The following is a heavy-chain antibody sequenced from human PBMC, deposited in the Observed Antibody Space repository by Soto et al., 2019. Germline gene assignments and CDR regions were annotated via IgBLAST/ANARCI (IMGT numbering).Heavy chain of an antibody. CDR3: ARDRGGVIAAADPLDP. J-gene: IGHJ5*02. CDR2: INPSGGST. D-gene: IGHD6-13*01. V-gene: IGHV1-46*01. CDR1: GYTFTSYY. Sequence: GASVKVSCKASGYTFTSYYMHWVRQAPGQGLEWMGIINPSGGSTSYAQKFQGRVTMTRDTSTSTVYMELSSLRSEDTAVYYCARDRGGVIAAADPLDPWGQGTLVTVSS.